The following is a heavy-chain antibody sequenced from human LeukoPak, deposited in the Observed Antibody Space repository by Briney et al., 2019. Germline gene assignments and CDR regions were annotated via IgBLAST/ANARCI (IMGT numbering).Heavy chain of an antibody. V-gene: IGHV3-15*01. Sequence: NPGGSLRLSCAASGFTFSNAWMSWVRQAPGKGLEWVGRIKSKADGGTTDYAAPVKGRFTISRDDSKNTLYLQMNSLKIEDTAVYYCTTGDGSGSRGMDVRGKGTTVTVSS. D-gene: IGHD3-10*01. CDR3: TTGDGSGSRGMDV. J-gene: IGHJ6*04. CDR2: IKSKADGGTT. CDR1: GFTFSNAW.